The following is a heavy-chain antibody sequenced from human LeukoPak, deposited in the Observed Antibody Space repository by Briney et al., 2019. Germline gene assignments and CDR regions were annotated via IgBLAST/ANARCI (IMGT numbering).Heavy chain of an antibody. CDR3: ARDAGWGYYDL. V-gene: IGHV3-7*01. CDR2: IDKHGSGK. J-gene: IGHJ4*02. CDR1: GFTFSISW. D-gene: IGHD1-26*01. Sequence: GGSLRLSWVASGFTFSISWVTWVRQAQGKGLEWVANIDKHGSGKYYVDSLRGRFAISRDYASNSVFLQMDSLRAEDTSVYYCARDAGWGYYDLWGQGTPVTVSS.